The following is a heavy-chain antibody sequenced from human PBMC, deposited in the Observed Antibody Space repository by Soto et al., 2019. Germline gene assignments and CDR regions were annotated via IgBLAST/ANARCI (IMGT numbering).Heavy chain of an antibody. V-gene: IGHV3-33*01. D-gene: IGHD6-13*01. CDR1: GFTFSSYG. J-gene: IGHJ6*03. CDR2: IWYDGSNK. Sequence: GGSLRLSCAASGFTFSSYGMHWVRQAPGKGLEWVAVIWYDGSNKYYADSVKGRFTISRDNSKNTLYLQMNSLRAEDTAVYYCARDNINMPQQQLEGDNYYYYYMDVWGKGTTVTVSS. CDR3: ARDNINMPQQQLEGDNYYYYYMDV.